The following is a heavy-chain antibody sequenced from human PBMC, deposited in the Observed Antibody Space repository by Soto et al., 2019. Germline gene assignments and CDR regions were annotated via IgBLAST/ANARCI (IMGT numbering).Heavy chain of an antibody. D-gene: IGHD6-13*01. Sequence: VASVKVSCKASGYTFTSYYMHWVRQAPGQGLEWMGIINPSGGSTSYAQKFQGRVTMTRDTSTSTVYMELSSLRSEDTAVYYCARRSAAGTYYYYGMDVWGQGTTVTVPS. CDR2: INPSGGST. V-gene: IGHV1-46*01. CDR1: GYTFTSYY. CDR3: ARRSAAGTYYYYGMDV. J-gene: IGHJ6*02.